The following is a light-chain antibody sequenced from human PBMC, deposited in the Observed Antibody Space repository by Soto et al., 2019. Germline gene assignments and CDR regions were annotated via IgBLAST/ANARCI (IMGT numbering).Light chain of an antibody. CDR2: GVT. CDR3: SSYTTRKTLE. CDR1: TSDIGGYHY. Sequence: QSALTQPASVSGSPGQSITISCTGTTSDIGGYHYVSWYQQQPGKAPKLLISGVTNRPSEISSRFSGSKSGNTASLTISGLQAEDEADYFCSSYTTRKTLEFGTATKLTVL. V-gene: IGLV2-14*01. J-gene: IGLJ1*01.